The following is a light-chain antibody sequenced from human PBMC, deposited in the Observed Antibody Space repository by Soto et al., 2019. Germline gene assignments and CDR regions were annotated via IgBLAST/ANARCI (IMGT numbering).Light chain of an antibody. J-gene: IGKJ1*01. V-gene: IGKV1-39*01. CDR1: QSISSY. CDR2: AAS. CDR3: QQYHIYSGT. Sequence: DIQMTQSPSSVSASVGDRVTITCGASQSISSYLNWYQQKPGKAPKLLIYAASSLQSGVPSRFSGSGSGTEFTLTINSLQPDDFAPYYCQQYHIYSGTFGQGTKVDIK.